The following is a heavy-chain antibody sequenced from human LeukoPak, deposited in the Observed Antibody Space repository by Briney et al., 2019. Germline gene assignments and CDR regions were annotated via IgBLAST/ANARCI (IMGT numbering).Heavy chain of an antibody. CDR1: GFTFSSYA. CDR3: ARERTPYGDSWYFDY. CDR2: ISYDGSIT. V-gene: IGHV3-30*14. J-gene: IGHJ4*02. Sequence: GGSLRLSCAASGFTFSSYAMHWVRQAPGKGLEWVAVISYDGSITIYTGSAKGRFTISRDNSKNTLHLQMGSLRAEDMAVYYCARERTPYGDSWYFDYWGQGTLVTVSS. D-gene: IGHD4-17*01.